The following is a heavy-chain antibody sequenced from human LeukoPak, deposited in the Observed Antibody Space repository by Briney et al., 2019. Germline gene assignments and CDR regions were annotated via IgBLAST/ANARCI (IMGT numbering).Heavy chain of an antibody. V-gene: IGHV4-59*01. CDR3: ARGLILVDAFDI. CDR2: IYYSGST. Sequence: SETLSLTCTVSGGSISRYYWSWIRQPPGKGLEWIGYIYYSGSTNYNPSLKSRVTISVDTSKNQFSLKLSSVTAADTAVYYCARGLILVDAFDIWGQGTMVTVSS. J-gene: IGHJ3*02. CDR1: GGSISRYY.